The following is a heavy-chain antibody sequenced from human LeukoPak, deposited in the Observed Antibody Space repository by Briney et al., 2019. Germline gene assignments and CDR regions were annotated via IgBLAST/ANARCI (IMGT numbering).Heavy chain of an antibody. CDR3: AKDRLSYCSGGSCYGFDY. J-gene: IGHJ4*02. Sequence: GGSLRLSCAASGLIFSSYAMTWVRQAPGKGLEWVSSISNSGGSTYYADSVKGRFTISRDNSKNTLYLQMNSLRAEDTAVYYCAKDRLSYCSGGSCYGFDYWGQGTLVTVSS. CDR1: GLIFSSYA. CDR2: ISNSGGST. D-gene: IGHD2-15*01. V-gene: IGHV3-23*01.